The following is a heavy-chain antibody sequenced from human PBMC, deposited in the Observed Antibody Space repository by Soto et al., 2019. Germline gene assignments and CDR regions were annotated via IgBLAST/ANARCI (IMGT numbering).Heavy chain of an antibody. Sequence: QVQLVESGGGVVQPGKSLRLSCAASGFKFRNYAIHWVRQAPGKGLEWLAVIWFDGNKEYYADSVKGRFTISRDNSKNTVFLHMNSLTAADSGVFYCARAHSMMLLDRFDPWGRGTLVTVSS. CDR3: ARAHSMMLLDRFDP. D-gene: IGHD3-16*01. CDR2: IWFDGNKE. V-gene: IGHV3-33*01. J-gene: IGHJ5*02. CDR1: GFKFRNYA.